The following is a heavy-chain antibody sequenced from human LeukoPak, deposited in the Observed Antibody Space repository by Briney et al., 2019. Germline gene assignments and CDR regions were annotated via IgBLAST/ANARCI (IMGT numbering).Heavy chain of an antibody. Sequence: GGSLRLSCAASGYTFSRHGIHWVRQAPGKGLEWVAVVWYDGRNRDYADSVKGRFTISRDNSKNTLYLQMTSLRAEDTAVYYCAKLASRWGVDDYWGQGTLVTVSS. CDR2: VWYDGRNR. J-gene: IGHJ4*02. D-gene: IGHD3-10*01. CDR3: AKLASRWGVDDY. V-gene: IGHV3-33*06. CDR1: GYTFSRHG.